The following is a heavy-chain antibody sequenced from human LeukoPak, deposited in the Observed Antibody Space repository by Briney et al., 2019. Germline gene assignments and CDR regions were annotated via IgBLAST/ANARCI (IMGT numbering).Heavy chain of an antibody. V-gene: IGHV4-59*08. D-gene: IGHD6-19*01. J-gene: IGHJ5*02. CDR1: GGSISSYY. CDR2: IYYSGST. CDR3: VRLWLDRIDP. Sequence: SETLSLTCTVSGGSISSYYWSWIRQPPGKGLGWIGYIYYSGSTNYNPSLKSRVTISVDTSKNQFSLKLSSVTAADTAVYYCVRLWLDRIDPWGQGALVTVSS.